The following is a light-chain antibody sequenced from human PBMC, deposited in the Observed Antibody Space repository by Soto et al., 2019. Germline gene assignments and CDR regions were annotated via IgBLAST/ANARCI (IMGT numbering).Light chain of an antibody. CDR3: QQYYTYSRT. CDR1: QSISSW. V-gene: IGKV1-5*01. Sequence: DIQMTQSPSTLSVSFGDRVTITCRASQSISSWLAWYQQKPGKAPKLLIHDASRLESGVPSRFSGSGSGTEFNLTISSLQTDDFATYSCQQYYTYSRTFGQGTKVDIK. J-gene: IGKJ1*01. CDR2: DAS.